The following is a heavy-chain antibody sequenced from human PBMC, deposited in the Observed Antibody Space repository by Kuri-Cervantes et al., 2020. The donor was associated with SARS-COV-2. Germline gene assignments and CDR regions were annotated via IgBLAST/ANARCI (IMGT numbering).Heavy chain of an antibody. D-gene: IGHD5/OR15-5a*01. Sequence: GESLKISCAASGFNFATYGMHWVRQAPGKGLEWVALIWFGGTNKYYADSVKGRFTISRDNSKNTLYLQMNGLRAEDTAVYYCAKDLNPKNLSRDDAFDIWGQGTMVTVSS. J-gene: IGHJ3*02. CDR3: AKDLNPKNLSRDDAFDI. CDR1: GFNFATYG. V-gene: IGHV3-30*02. CDR2: IWFGGTNK.